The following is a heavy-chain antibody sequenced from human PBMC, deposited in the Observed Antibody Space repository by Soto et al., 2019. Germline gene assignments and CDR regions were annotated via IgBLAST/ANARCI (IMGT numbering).Heavy chain of an antibody. Sequence: GGSLRLSCAASGFTFSSYSMNWVRQAPGKGLEWVSYISSSSSTIYYADSVKGRFTISRDNAKNSLYLQMNSLRAEDTAVYYCAREVPEYSYYMDVWGKGTTVTVSS. V-gene: IGHV3-48*01. D-gene: IGHD6-6*01. CDR1: GFTFSSYS. CDR2: ISSSSSTI. CDR3: AREVPEYSYYMDV. J-gene: IGHJ6*03.